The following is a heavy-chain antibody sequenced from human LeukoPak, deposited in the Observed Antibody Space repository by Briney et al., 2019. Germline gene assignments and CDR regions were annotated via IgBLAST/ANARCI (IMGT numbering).Heavy chain of an antibody. CDR2: ISSSSSYI. J-gene: IGHJ6*02. CDR3: ARTYIVVVPAANPTYYYYGMDV. Sequence: GGSLRLSCAASGFTFSSYWMNWVRQAPGKGLEWVSSISSSSSYIYYADSVKGRFTISRDNAKNSLYLQMNSLRAEDTAVYYCARTYIVVVPAANPTYYYYGMDVWGQGTTVTVSS. D-gene: IGHD2-2*01. CDR1: GFTFSSYW. V-gene: IGHV3-21*01.